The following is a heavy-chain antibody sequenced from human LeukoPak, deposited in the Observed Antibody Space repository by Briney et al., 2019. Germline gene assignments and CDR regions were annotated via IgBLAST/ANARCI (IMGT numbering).Heavy chain of an antibody. D-gene: IGHD6-13*01. V-gene: IGHV4-31*03. Sequence: PSETLSLTFTVSGGSISSGGYYWSWIRQHPGKGLEWIGYIYYSGSTYYNPSLKSRVTISVDTSKNQFSLKLSSVTAADTAVYYCAREIGSSWLFDYWGQGTLVTVSS. CDR2: IYYSGST. CDR1: GGSISSGGYY. CDR3: AREIGSSWLFDY. J-gene: IGHJ4*02.